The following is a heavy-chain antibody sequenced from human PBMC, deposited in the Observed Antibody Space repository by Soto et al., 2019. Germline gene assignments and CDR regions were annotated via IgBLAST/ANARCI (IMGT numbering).Heavy chain of an antibody. J-gene: IGHJ6*02. V-gene: IGHV4-59*12. Sequence: ETLSLTCTVSGGSISSYYWSWLRQPPGKGPEWIGYINHSGSTKYNPSLESRVTISVDTSKNQFSLKLNSVSAADTAVYYCARTGGMDVWSQGATVTVSS. CDR3: ARTGGMDV. CDR1: GGSISSYY. CDR2: INHSGST.